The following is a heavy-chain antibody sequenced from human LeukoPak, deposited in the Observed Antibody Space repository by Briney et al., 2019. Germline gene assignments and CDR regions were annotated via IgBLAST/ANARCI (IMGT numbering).Heavy chain of an antibody. J-gene: IGHJ4*02. CDR3: ARDAAARPYDY. Sequence: ASVKVSCKASGYTFTSYGISWVRQAPGQGLEWMGWISAYNGNTNYAQKFQGRVTMTRDTSTSTVYMELSSLRSEDTAVYYCARDAAARPYDYWGQGTLVTVSS. V-gene: IGHV1-18*01. CDR2: ISAYNGNT. D-gene: IGHD6-6*01. CDR1: GYTFTSYG.